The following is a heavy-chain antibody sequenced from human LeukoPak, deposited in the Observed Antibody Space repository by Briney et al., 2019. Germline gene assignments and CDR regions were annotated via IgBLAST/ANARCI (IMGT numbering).Heavy chain of an antibody. V-gene: IGHV4-31*03. CDR1: GGSISSGGYY. CDR3: ARGGYDSSGYYYWFDP. J-gene: IGHJ5*02. Sequence: SETLSLTCTVSGGSISSGGYYWSWIRQHPGKGLEWIGYIYYSGSTYYNPPLKSRVTISVDTSKNQFSLKLSSVTAADTAVYYCARGGYDSSGYYYWFDPWGQGTLVTVSS. CDR2: IYYSGST. D-gene: IGHD3-22*01.